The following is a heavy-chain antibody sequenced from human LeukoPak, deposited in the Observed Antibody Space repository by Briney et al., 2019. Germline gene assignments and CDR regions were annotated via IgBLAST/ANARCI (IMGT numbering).Heavy chain of an antibody. J-gene: IGHJ3*02. CDR3: ARPPGDLGADDAFDI. CDR2: IYYSGST. D-gene: IGHD3-10*01. V-gene: IGHV4-30-4*08. Sequence: SQTLSLTCTVSGGSISSGDYYWSWIRQPPGKGLEWIGYIYYSGSTSYNPSLKSRVTMSVDTSRNQFSLKLTSETAADTAVYYCARPPGDLGADDAFDIWGQGTMVTVSS. CDR1: GGSISSGDYY.